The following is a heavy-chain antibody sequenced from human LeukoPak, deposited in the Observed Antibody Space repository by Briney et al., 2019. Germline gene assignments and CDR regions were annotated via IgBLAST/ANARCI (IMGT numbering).Heavy chain of an antibody. V-gene: IGHV4-4*07. D-gene: IGHD3-10*01. CDR3: ARLRALIWLGELSDS. CDR1: GVSISSYD. J-gene: IGHJ5*01. Sequence: SETLSLTCTVSGVSISSYDWSWIRQPAGKGLEWIGRTYTSGSTNYNPSLKSRVTISVDPSKNQFSLKLSSVNAADTAVYYCARLRALIWLGELSDSWGQGTLVTVSS. CDR2: TYTSGST.